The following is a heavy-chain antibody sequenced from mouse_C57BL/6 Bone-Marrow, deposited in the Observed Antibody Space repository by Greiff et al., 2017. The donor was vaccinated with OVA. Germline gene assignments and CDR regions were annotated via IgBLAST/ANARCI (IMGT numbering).Heavy chain of an antibody. CDR1: GFTFSSYG. CDR2: ISSGGSYT. V-gene: IGHV5-6*02. Sequence: EVKLVESGGDLVKPGGSLTLSCAASGFTFSSYGMSWVRQTPDKRLEWVATISSGGSYTYYPDSVKGRFTISRDNAKNTLYLQMSSLKSEDTAMYYCASRRYAMDYWGQGTSVTVAS. J-gene: IGHJ4*01. CDR3: ASRRYAMDY.